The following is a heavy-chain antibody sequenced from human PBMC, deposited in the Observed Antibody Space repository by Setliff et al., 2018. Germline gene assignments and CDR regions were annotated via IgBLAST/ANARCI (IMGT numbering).Heavy chain of an antibody. CDR2: IYYSGST. Sequence: TLSLTCTVSGGSISSHYWSWIRQPPGKGLEWIGYIYYSGSTNYNPSLKSRVTISVDTSKNQFSLKLSSVTAADTAVYYCARLRIAAAGTENWFDPWGQGTLVTVSS. J-gene: IGHJ5*02. CDR1: GGSISSHY. D-gene: IGHD6-13*01. V-gene: IGHV4-59*11. CDR3: ARLRIAAAGTENWFDP.